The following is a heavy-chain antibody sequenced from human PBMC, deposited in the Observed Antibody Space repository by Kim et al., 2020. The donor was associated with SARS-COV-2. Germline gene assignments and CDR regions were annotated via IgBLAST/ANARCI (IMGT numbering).Heavy chain of an antibody. J-gene: IGHJ6*02. V-gene: IGHV4-59*08. CDR3: ARQQLTTYGMDV. Sequence: THTPTPTSRVTIPVDTSKNQLSLKLSSVTAADTAVYYCARQQLTTYGMDVWGQGTTVTVSS. D-gene: IGHD6-13*01.